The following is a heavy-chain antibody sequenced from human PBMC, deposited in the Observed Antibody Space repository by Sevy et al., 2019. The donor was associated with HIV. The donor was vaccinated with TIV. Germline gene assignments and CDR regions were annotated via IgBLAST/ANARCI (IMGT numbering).Heavy chain of an antibody. CDR3: ARGVYSSSWKYGMDV. D-gene: IGHD6-13*01. J-gene: IGHJ6*02. Sequence: GGCLRLSCAASAFTFRSYGMHWVRQAPGKGLEWVAVIWYDGSNEYYADAVKGRFTISRDNSKNTLYLQMSSLRAEDTAVYYCARGVYSSSWKYGMDVWGQGTTVTVSS. CDR1: AFTFRSYG. CDR2: IWYDGSNE. V-gene: IGHV3-33*01.